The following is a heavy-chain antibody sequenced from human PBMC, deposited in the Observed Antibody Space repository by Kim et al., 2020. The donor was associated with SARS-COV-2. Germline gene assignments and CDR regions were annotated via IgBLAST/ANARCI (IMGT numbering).Heavy chain of an antibody. CDR2: INHSGST. CDR3: ARGPRGRWSGYPYYYYYGMDV. Sequence: SETLSLTCAVYGGSFSGYYWSWIRQPPGKGLEWIGEINHSGSTNYNPSLKSRVTISVDTSKNQFSLKLSSVTAADTAVYYCARGPRGRWSGYPYYYYYGMDVWGQGTTVTVSS. J-gene: IGHJ6*02. D-gene: IGHD3-3*01. CDR1: GGSFSGYY. V-gene: IGHV4-34*01.